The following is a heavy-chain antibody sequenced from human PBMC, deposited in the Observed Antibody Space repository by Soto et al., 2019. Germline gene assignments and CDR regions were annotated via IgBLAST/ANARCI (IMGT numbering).Heavy chain of an antibody. V-gene: IGHV4-61*01. D-gene: IGHD4-17*01. J-gene: IGHJ4*02. CDR1: GGSVSYKTYY. CDR2: VYYSGTT. CDR3: ARTTAVPNTLRSRYFFDY. Sequence: SETLSLTCSVSGGSVSYKTYYWSWIRQPPGKRLEWIGYVYYSGTTNYNPSLKSRVTISVDLSKNRFSLRLSSVTTADTALYYCARTTAVPNTLRSRYFFDYWGQGTLVTVSS.